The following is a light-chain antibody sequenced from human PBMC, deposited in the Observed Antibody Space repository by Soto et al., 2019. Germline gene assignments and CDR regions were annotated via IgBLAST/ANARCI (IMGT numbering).Light chain of an antibody. J-gene: IGKJ1*01. CDR2: KAS. V-gene: IGKV1-5*03. CDR3: QQYDTYWT. CDR1: QSINNW. Sequence: DIQMTQSPSTLSASVGDRVTITCRASQSINNWLAWYQQKPGKAPKLLIYKASNLDIGVRSRFRGRGPGTEFTLTLSSLQPNTFATYFCQQYDTYWTLGQGTKVEIK.